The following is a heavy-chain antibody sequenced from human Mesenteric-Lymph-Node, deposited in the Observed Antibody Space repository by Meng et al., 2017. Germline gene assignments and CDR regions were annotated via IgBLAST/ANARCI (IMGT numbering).Heavy chain of an antibody. D-gene: IGHD5-12*01. CDR2: IYYSGST. V-gene: IGHV4-30-4*01. J-gene: IGHJ4*02. CDR3: ARDLGVATSIAGFVY. CDR1: GGSISSGDYY. Sequence: QVQLQESGPGLVKPSQTLSLICTVAGGSISSGDYYWSWIRQPPGKGLEWIGHIYYSGSTYYNPSLKSRVTISVDTSKNQFSLRLSSVTAADTAVYYCARDLGVATSIAGFVYWGQGTLVTVSS.